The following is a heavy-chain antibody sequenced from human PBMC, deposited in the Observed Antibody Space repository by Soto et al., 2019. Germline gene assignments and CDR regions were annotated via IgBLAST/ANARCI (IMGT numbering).Heavy chain of an antibody. D-gene: IGHD3-16*01. CDR1: GYTFTTYG. V-gene: IGHV1-18*01. CDR3: ARDPYLGDHQY. Sequence: QVQLVQSGGEVKKPGASVKVSCKTSGYTFTTYGISWVRQAPGQGLEWVGWISAYSGKTHYAQKFQGKVTRTTDTPTNTAYLELRSLRYDDTAVYYCARDPYLGDHQYWGQGTLVTVSS. CDR2: ISAYSGKT. J-gene: IGHJ4*02.